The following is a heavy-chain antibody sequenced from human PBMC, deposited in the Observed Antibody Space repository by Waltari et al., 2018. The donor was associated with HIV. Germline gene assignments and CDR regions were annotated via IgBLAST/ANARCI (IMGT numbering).Heavy chain of an antibody. CDR2: MNPNSGNT. CDR1: GYTFTSYD. CDR3: ARGYVDTAMVRVYVPGY. D-gene: IGHD5-18*01. J-gene: IGHJ4*02. Sequence: QVQLVQSGAEVKKPGASVKVSCKASGYTFTSYDINWVRQATGQGLEWMGWMNPNSGNTGYAQKFQGRVTMTRNTSISTAYMELSSLRSEDTAVYYCARGYVDTAMVRVYVPGYWGQGTLVTVSS. V-gene: IGHV1-8*01.